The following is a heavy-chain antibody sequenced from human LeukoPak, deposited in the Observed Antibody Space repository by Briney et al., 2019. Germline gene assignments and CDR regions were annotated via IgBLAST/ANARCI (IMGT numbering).Heavy chain of an antibody. Sequence: GGSLRLSCAASGFTFSSYAMSWVRQAPGKGLEWVSAISGSGGSTYYADSVKGRFTISRDNSKNTLYLQMNSLGAEDTAVYYCAKMEGHYDFWSGYSDYWGQGTLVTVSS. CDR3: AKMEGHYDFWSGYSDY. V-gene: IGHV3-23*01. CDR2: ISGSGGST. D-gene: IGHD3-3*01. J-gene: IGHJ4*02. CDR1: GFTFSSYA.